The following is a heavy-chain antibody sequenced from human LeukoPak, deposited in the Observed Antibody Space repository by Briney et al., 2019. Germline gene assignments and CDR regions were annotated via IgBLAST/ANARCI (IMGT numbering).Heavy chain of an antibody. D-gene: IGHD3-16*02. CDR2: ISSSSSTI. CDR1: GFTFSSYS. J-gene: IGHJ4*02. CDR3: ARDGDYDYVWGSYRSYYFDY. Sequence: RPGGSLRLSCAASGFTFSSYSMNWARQAPGKGLEWVSYISSSSSTIYYADSVKGRFTISRDNAKNSLYLQMNSLRAEDTAVYYCARDGDYDYVWGSYRSYYFDYWGQGTLVTVSS. V-gene: IGHV3-48*04.